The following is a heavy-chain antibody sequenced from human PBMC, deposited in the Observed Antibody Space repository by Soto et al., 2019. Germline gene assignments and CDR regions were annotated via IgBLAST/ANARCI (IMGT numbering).Heavy chain of an antibody. CDR1: GGSISSSSYY. V-gene: IGHV4-39*01. Sequence: SETLSLTCTVSGGSISSSSYYWGWIRQPPGKGLEWIGSIYYSGSTYYNPSLKSRVTISVDTSKNQFSLKLSSVTAADTAVYYCARSYSSSSGDWFDPWGQGTLVTVSS. CDR3: ARSYSSSSGDWFDP. J-gene: IGHJ5*02. CDR2: IYYSGST. D-gene: IGHD6-6*01.